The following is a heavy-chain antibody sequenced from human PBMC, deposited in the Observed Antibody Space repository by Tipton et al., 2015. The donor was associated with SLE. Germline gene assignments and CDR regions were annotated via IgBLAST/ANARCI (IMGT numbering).Heavy chain of an antibody. CDR2: VYYSGNT. J-gene: IGHJ3*02. V-gene: IGHV4-31*03. Sequence: TLSLTCTVSGGSASTSTHYVAWIRQHPGKGLEWIGNVYYSGNTNYNPSLRSRVTISVDTSKNQFSLELTSVTAADTAVYYCARTLDTLDIWGQGTMVTVSS. CDR1: GGSASTSTHY. CDR3: ARTLDTLDI.